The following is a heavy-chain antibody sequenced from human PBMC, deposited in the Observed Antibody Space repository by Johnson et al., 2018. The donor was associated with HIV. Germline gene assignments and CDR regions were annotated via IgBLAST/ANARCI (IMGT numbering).Heavy chain of an antibody. Sequence: QVQLVESGGGVVQPGRSLRLSCAASGFTFSAYGMHWVRQAPGQGLEWVAVIWYDGSDKYYADSVKGRFTISRDHSENPLYLQMNSVRPEDTAVYFGARDGKSRSIGPDAFDVWGQGTMVAVSS. CDR1: GFTFSAYG. J-gene: IGHJ3*01. D-gene: IGHD3-3*02. CDR3: ARDGKSRSIGPDAFDV. CDR2: IWYDGSDK. V-gene: IGHV3-33*08.